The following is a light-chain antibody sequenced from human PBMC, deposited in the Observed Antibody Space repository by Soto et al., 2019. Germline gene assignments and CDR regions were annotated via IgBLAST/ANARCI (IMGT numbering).Light chain of an antibody. CDR1: SSDVGGYDF. CDR2: DVS. CDR3: SSYTSISTYV. J-gene: IGLJ1*01. Sequence: QSALTQPASVSGSPGQSITISCTGTSSDVGGYDFVSWYQHHPGKAPRLMIYDVSHRPSGVSDRFSASKSGNTASLTISGLLAEDEADYYCSSYTSISTYVFGTGTTLTVL. V-gene: IGLV2-14*03.